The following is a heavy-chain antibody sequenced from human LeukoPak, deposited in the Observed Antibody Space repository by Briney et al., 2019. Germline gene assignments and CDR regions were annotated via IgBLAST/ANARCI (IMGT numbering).Heavy chain of an antibody. CDR2: INHSGST. CDR3: AREPRDSSGYSPFDY. Sequence: SETLSLTCAVYGGSFSGYYWSWLRQPPGKGLEGIGEINHSGSTNYNPSLKSRVTISVDTSKNQFSLKLSSVTAADTAVYYCAREPRDSSGYSPFDYWGQGTLVTVSS. V-gene: IGHV4-34*01. J-gene: IGHJ4*02. CDR1: GGSFSGYY. D-gene: IGHD3-22*01.